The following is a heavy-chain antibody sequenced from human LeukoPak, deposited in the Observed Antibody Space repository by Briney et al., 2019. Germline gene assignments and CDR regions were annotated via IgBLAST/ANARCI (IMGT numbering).Heavy chain of an antibody. J-gene: IGHJ5*02. CDR1: GFTFSSYE. Sequence: PGGSLRLSCAASGFTFSSYEMNWVRQAPGKGLEWVSYISGGGSITNYADSVKGRFTISKDNAKNSLYLQMTSLRAEDTAVYYCTRDLDGDYGYNWFDPWGQGTLVTVSS. V-gene: IGHV3-48*03. CDR3: TRDLDGDYGYNWFDP. CDR2: ISGGGSIT. D-gene: IGHD4-17*01.